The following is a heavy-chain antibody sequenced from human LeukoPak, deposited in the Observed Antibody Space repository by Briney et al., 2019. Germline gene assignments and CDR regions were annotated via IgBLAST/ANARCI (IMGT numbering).Heavy chain of an antibody. V-gene: IGHV1-46*01. CDR2: INPSGSST. J-gene: IGHJ3*02. D-gene: IGHD1-26*01. CDR1: GYTFTSHY. Sequence: ASVKVSCKASGYTFTSHYMHWVRQAPGQGLEWMGLINPSGSSTLYAQKFQGRVTMTRDMSTTTDYMELSSLRSEDTAVYYCAEDRYSGSSKRHAFDIWGQGTMVTVSS. CDR3: AEDRYSGSSKRHAFDI.